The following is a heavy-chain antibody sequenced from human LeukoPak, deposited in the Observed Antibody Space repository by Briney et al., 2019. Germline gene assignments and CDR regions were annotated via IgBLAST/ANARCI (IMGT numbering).Heavy chain of an antibody. CDR1: GYTFTSYD. CDR3: ARTRYNWNDRDAFDI. Sequence: ASVKVSCKASGYTFTSYDINWVRQAPGQGLEWMGWMNPNSGNTGYAQKFQGRVTITRNTSISTAYMELSSLRSEDTAVYYCARTRYNWNDRDAFDIWGQGTMVTVSS. D-gene: IGHD1-1*01. J-gene: IGHJ3*02. V-gene: IGHV1-8*03. CDR2: MNPNSGNT.